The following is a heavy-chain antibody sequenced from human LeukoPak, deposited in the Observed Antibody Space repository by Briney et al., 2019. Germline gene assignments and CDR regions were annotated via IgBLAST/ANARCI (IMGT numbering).Heavy chain of an antibody. D-gene: IGHD6-13*01. J-gene: IGHJ4*02. CDR1: GYSISSGYY. CDR2: IYHSGST. Sequence: PSETLSLTCTVSGYSISSGYYWGWVRQPPGKGLEWIGSIYHSGSTYYNPSLKSRVTISVDTSKNQFSLKLSSVTAADTAVYYCARDGPLMYSSSWYGGAYWGQGTLVTVSS. CDR3: ARDGPLMYSSSWYGGAY. V-gene: IGHV4-38-2*02.